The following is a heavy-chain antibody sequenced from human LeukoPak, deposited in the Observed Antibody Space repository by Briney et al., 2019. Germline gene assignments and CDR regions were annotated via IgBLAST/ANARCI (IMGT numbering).Heavy chain of an antibody. CDR2: IYTSGST. J-gene: IGHJ4*02. Sequence: SETLSLTCTVSGGSISSYYWSWIRQPAGKGLEWIGRIYTSGSTNYNPSLKSRVTMSVDTSKNQFSLKLSSVTAADTAVYYCAREPTYYCSGGSCYFVDYWGQGTLVTVSS. CDR3: AREPTYYCSGGSCYFVDY. D-gene: IGHD2-15*01. V-gene: IGHV4-4*07. CDR1: GGSISSYY.